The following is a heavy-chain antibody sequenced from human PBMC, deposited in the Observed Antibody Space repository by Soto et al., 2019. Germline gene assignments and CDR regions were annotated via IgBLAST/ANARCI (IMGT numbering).Heavy chain of an antibody. Sequence: GGSLRLSCAASGFTFSGSAMHWVRQASGKGLEWVGRIRSKANSYATAYAASVKGRFTISRDDSKNTAYLQMNSLKTEDTAVYYCTAREDIVVVPAGIGPRTNYMDVWGKGTTVTVSS. CDR1: GFTFSGSA. V-gene: IGHV3-73*01. CDR3: TAREDIVVVPAGIGPRTNYMDV. CDR2: IRSKANSYAT. D-gene: IGHD2-2*01. J-gene: IGHJ6*03.